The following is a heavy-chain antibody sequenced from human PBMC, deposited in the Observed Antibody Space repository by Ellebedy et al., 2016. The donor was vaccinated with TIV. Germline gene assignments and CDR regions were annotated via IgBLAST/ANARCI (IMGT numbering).Heavy chain of an antibody. D-gene: IGHD6-13*01. Sequence: GESLKISCAASGFAVSTMYMYWVRQSPGKGLEWVSVIYSDESTYYTDSVKGRFTFSRDSSKNTLYLQMNSLSAEDTAVYYCARVLRAGQELEYWGQGTLVTVSS. J-gene: IGHJ4*02. V-gene: IGHV3-66*01. CDR3: ARVLRAGQELEY. CDR1: GFAVSTMY. CDR2: IYSDEST.